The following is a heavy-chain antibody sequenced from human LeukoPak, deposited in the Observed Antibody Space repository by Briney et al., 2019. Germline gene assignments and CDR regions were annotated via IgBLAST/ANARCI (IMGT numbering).Heavy chain of an antibody. CDR3: ARVKKLLPEFEF. CDR1: GYRFTDYY. Sequence: ASVKVSCKASGYRFTDYYIHWVRQAPGQGLEWMGWINPASGTNPNSGGTFYARKFQGRVTVTTDTSITTIYMGMSSLTSDDTAVYYCARVKKLLPEFEFWGQGTLLTVSS. V-gene: IGHV1-2*02. CDR2: INPASGTNPNSGGT. J-gene: IGHJ4*02. D-gene: IGHD5-12*01.